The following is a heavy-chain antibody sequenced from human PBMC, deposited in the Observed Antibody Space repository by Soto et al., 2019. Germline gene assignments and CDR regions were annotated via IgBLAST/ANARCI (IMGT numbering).Heavy chain of an antibody. Sequence: SVKVSCKASGGTFSSYTISWVRQAPGQGLEWMGRIIPILGIANYAQKFQGRVTITADKSTSTAYMELSSLRSEDTAVYYCARGVPYDISCDYYPGEYFQHWGQGTLVTVPS. D-gene: IGHD3-22*01. CDR3: ARGVPYDISCDYYPGEYFQH. V-gene: IGHV1-69*02. CDR2: IIPILGIA. CDR1: GGTFSSYT. J-gene: IGHJ1*01.